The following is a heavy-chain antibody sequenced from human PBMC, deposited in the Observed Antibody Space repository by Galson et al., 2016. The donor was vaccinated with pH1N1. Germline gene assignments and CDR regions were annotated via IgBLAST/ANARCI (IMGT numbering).Heavy chain of an antibody. CDR3: ARVGGSSALGFFADH. Sequence: TLSLTCTVSGGSISSGGYYWSWIRQHPGKGLEWIGFIYYSGSTYYNVSLKSRVTISVDTSKNQFSLKLCSVTAADTAVYYCARVGGSSALGFFADHWGQGTLVTVSS. CDR1: GGSISSGGYY. V-gene: IGHV4-31*03. J-gene: IGHJ4*02. CDR2: IYYSGST. D-gene: IGHD6-6*01.